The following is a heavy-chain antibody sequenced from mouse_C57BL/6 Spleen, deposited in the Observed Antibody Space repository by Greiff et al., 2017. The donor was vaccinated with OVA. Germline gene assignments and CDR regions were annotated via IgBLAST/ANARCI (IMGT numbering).Heavy chain of an antibody. Sequence: QVQLQQPGAELVKPGASVKMSCKASGYTFTSYWITWVKQRPGQGLEWIGDIYPGSGSTNYNEKFKSKATLTVDTSSSTAYMQLSSLTSEDSAVYDCARSYYDYDGFAYWGQGTLVTVSA. CDR1: GYTFTSYW. J-gene: IGHJ3*01. D-gene: IGHD2-4*01. V-gene: IGHV1-55*01. CDR2: IYPGSGST. CDR3: ARSYYDYDGFAY.